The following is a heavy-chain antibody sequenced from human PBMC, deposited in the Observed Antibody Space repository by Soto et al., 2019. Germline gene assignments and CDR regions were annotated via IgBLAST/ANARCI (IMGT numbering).Heavy chain of an antibody. CDR3: ARLGGEYYSAMDV. CDR2: INPGDSDT. J-gene: IGHJ6*02. D-gene: IGHD3-16*01. Sequence: GESLKISCKGSGYTLTGYWIGWVRQMPGKGLEWMGIINPGDSDTRYSPSFQGQVTISVDKSIGTAYLRWSSLKASDTAIYYCARLGGEYYSAMDVWGQGTTVTVSS. V-gene: IGHV5-51*01. CDR1: GYTLTGYW.